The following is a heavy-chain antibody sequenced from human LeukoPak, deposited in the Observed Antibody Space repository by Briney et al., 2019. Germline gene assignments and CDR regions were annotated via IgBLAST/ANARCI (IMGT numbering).Heavy chain of an antibody. CDR1: GFTFSSYP. Sequence: GGSLRLSCAASGFTFSSYPMSWVRQAPGRGLEWVSVISANSGATYYADSVKGRFTISRDNAKNTLYLQMNNLRGEDTALYYCTLGVDKLLHWYFDLWGRGTLVTVSS. D-gene: IGHD3-3*01. CDR3: TLGVDKLLHWYFDL. V-gene: IGHV3-23*01. CDR2: ISANSGAT. J-gene: IGHJ2*01.